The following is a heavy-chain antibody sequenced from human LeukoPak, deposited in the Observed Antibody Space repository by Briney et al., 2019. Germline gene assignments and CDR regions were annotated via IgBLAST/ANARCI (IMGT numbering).Heavy chain of an antibody. D-gene: IGHD3-22*01. CDR2: FDPEDGEA. V-gene: IGHV1-24*01. J-gene: IGHJ4*02. Sequence: ASEKVSCKVSGYTLTELSMHWVRQAPGKGLEWMGGFDPEDGEAIYAQKFQGRVTMTEDTSTDTAYMELSSLRSEDTAVYYCATKSRASGSGYYYGRGYFDYWGQGTLVTVSS. CDR3: ATKSRASGSGYYYGRGYFDY. CDR1: GYTLTELS.